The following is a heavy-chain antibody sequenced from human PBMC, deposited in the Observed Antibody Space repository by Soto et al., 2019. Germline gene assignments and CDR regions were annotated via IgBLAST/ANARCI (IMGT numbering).Heavy chain of an antibody. CDR2: ISSSSSTI. V-gene: IGHV3-48*01. CDR1: GFTFSSYS. J-gene: IGHJ3*02. D-gene: IGHD3-22*01. CDR3: TREYYDSSGYSVYDAFDI. Sequence: GSLRLSCAASGFTFSSYSMNWVRQAPGKGLEWVSYISSSSSTIYYADSVKGRFTISRDNAKNSLYLQMNSLRAEDTAVYYCTREYYDSSGYSVYDAFDIWGQGTMVTVSS.